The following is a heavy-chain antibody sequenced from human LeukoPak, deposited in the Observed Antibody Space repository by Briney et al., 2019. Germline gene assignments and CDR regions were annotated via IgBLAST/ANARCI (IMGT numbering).Heavy chain of an antibody. V-gene: IGHV4-39*07. J-gene: IGHJ4*02. Sequence: SETLSLTCTVSGGSISSSSYYWGWFRQPPGKGLEWIGSIYYSGSTYYNPSLKSRVTISVDTSKNQFSLKLSSVTAADTAVYYCAGAHDFWSGYYTGPLDYWGQGTLVTVSS. D-gene: IGHD3-3*01. CDR2: IYYSGST. CDR3: AGAHDFWSGYYTGPLDY. CDR1: GGSISSSSYY.